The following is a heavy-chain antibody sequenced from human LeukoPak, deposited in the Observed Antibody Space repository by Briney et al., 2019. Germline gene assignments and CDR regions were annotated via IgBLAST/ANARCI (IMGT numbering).Heavy chain of an antibody. CDR1: GYTFTGYY. V-gene: IGHV1-2*02. Sequence: GASVKVSCKSSGYTFTGYYMHLVRQAPGQGLEWMGLINPNTGDTNYAQKFQGRVTMTRDTSITTVYMEISRLTSDDTALFYCAVAPGDYWGQGTLVTVSS. J-gene: IGHJ4*02. CDR3: AVAPGDY. D-gene: IGHD2-21*01. CDR2: INPNTGDT.